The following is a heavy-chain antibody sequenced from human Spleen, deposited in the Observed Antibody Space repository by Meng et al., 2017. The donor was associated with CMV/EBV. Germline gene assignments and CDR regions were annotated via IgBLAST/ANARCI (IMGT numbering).Heavy chain of an antibody. D-gene: IGHD1-1*01. Sequence: SETLSLTCTVSGASISANYWSWSRRPPGKGLEYIGSISYTGYIEYNPALTGRVAISLDTSKNQFSLKLASVTAADTAMYYCAGPDDMGSSPHDPFDIWGQGTMVTVSS. J-gene: IGHJ3*02. V-gene: IGHV4-59*01. CDR3: AGPDDMGSSPHDPFDI. CDR2: ISYTGYI. CDR1: GASISANY.